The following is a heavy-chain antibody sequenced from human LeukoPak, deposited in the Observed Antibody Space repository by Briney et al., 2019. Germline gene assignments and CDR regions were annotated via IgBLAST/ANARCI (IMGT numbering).Heavy chain of an antibody. CDR3: AKSWEFQLSFFDS. V-gene: IGHV3-30*02. Sequence: PGGSLRLSCAASGFTFSSYGMHWVRQAPGKGLEWVAFIRYDGSNKYDADSVKGRFTISRVNSKNTLYLQMNSLRAEDTAVYYCAKSWEFQLSFFDSWGQGTLVTVSS. CDR2: IRYDGSNK. CDR1: GFTFSSYG. J-gene: IGHJ4*02. D-gene: IGHD3-10*01.